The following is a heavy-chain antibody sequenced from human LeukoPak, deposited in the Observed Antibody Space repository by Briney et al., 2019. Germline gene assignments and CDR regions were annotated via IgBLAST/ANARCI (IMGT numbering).Heavy chain of an antibody. D-gene: IGHD3-22*01. CDR2: IRSSGGST. CDR3: AKAPGSSGYYSDY. J-gene: IGHJ4*02. CDR1: GFTFSSYA. Sequence: GGSLRLSCAAPGFTFSSYAMSWVRQAPGKGLEWVSSIRSSGGSTFYADSVRGRFTISRDNSKNTLYLQMNSLRAEDTAVYYCAKAPGSSGYYSDYWGQGTLVTVSS. V-gene: IGHV3-23*01.